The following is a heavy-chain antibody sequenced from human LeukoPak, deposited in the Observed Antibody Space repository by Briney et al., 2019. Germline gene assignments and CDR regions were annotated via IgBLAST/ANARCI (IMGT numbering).Heavy chain of an antibody. V-gene: IGHV1-2*02. CDR3: ARDLFVVATDDY. CDR2: INPNSGGT. Sequence: ASVKVSCKASGYTFTGYYMHWVRQAPGQGLEWMGWINPNSGGTNYAQKFQGRVTMTRDTSISTAYMELSRLRSDDTAVYYCARDLFVVATDDYWGQGTRVTVSS. CDR1: GYTFTGYY. D-gene: IGHD2-2*01. J-gene: IGHJ4*02.